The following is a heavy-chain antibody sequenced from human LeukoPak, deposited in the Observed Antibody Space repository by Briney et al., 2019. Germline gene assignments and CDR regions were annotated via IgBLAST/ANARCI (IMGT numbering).Heavy chain of an antibody. D-gene: IGHD2-15*01. Sequence: ASVTISCKTSGYAVSDYYMHWVRQAPGQGLEWMGWIRGDTGDTDSPQKFRGRVTLTRDTSTDTAYLELSRLRYDDTAIYFCARVRVNSCDYWGQGTLVAVSS. CDR3: ARVRVNSCDY. V-gene: IGHV1-2*02. CDR2: IRGDTGDT. J-gene: IGHJ4*02. CDR1: GYAVSDYY.